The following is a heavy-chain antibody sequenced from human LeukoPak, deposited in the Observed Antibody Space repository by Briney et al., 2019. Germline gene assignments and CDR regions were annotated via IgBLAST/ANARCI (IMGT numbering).Heavy chain of an antibody. D-gene: IGHD3-22*01. Sequence: ASVKVSCKASGYTFTAYYMHWVRQAPGQGLEWMGWINPNSGGTNSSQKFQDRVTLTRDTSISTAYMELGSLRSEDTAVYYCARVVIKYYYYGMDVWGQGTTVTVSS. CDR1: GYTFTAYY. V-gene: IGHV1-2*02. CDR2: INPNSGGT. CDR3: ARVVIKYYYYGMDV. J-gene: IGHJ6*02.